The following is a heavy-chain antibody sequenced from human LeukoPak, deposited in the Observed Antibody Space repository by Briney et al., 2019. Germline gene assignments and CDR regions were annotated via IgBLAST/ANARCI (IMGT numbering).Heavy chain of an antibody. Sequence: SGPALVKPTQTRTLTCTFSGFSLNTRKRCRSWIRQPPGKARELLARIDCDDDKYYSTSLKTRLTISKDTSKNHVVLTMTNMDPLDTATYHCARCSVGATGHNMDVWGKGTTVTVSS. V-gene: IGHV2-70*11. D-gene: IGHD1-26*01. CDR1: GFSLNTRKRC. J-gene: IGHJ6*03. CDR2: IDCDDDK. CDR3: ARCSVGATGHNMDV.